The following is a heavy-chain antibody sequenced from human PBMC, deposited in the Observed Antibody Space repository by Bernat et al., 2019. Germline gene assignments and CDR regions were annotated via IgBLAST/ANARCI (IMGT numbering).Heavy chain of an antibody. CDR1: GFTFSSYG. Sequence: QVQLVESGGGVVQPGRSLRLSCAASGFTFSSYGMHWVRQAPGKGLEWVAVISYDGSNKYYADSVKGRFTISRDNSKNTLYLQMNSLRAEDTAVYYCATLEGDYGDYIPWGQGTLVTVSA. CDR2: ISYDGSNK. CDR3: ATLEGDYGDYIP. V-gene: IGHV3-30*03. D-gene: IGHD4-17*01. J-gene: IGHJ5*02.